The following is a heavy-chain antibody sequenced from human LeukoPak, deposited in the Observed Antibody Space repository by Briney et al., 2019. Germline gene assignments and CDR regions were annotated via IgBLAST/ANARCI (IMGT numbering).Heavy chain of an antibody. D-gene: IGHD3-22*01. CDR1: VGSISSYY. J-gene: IGHJ6*03. Sequence: SETLSLTCTDSVGSISSYYWSWIRQPPGKGLEWIGYIYYSGSTNYNPSLKSRVTISVDTSKNQFSLKLSSVTAADTAVYYCARGMVIRDYYYYYMDVWGKGTTVTVSS. CDR2: IYYSGST. CDR3: ARGMVIRDYYYYYMDV. V-gene: IGHV4-59*01.